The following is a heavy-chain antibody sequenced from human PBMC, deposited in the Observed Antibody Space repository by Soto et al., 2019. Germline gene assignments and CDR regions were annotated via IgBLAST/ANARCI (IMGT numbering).Heavy chain of an antibody. CDR3: AREVVAAAGTYYYYGMDV. CDR2: TYYRSKWYN. V-gene: IGHV6-1*01. Sequence: SQTLSLTCAISGGSVSSNSAAWNWIRQSPSRGLEWLGRTYYRSKWYNDYAVSVKSRITINPDTSKNQFSLQLNSVTPEDTAVYYCAREVVAAAGTYYYYGMDVWGQGTTVTVSS. D-gene: IGHD6-13*01. J-gene: IGHJ6*02. CDR1: GGSVSSNSAA.